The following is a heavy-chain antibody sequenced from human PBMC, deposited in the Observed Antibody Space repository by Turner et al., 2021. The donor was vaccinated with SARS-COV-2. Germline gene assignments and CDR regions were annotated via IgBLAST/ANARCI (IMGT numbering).Heavy chain of an antibody. J-gene: IGHJ4*02. CDR3: ATRVYDILTGLELGYFDY. CDR1: RGTFSSYT. V-gene: IGHV1-69*02. D-gene: IGHD3-9*01. Sequence: QVQLVQSGAEVKKPGSSVKVSCKASRGTFSSYTISWVRQAPGQGPEWMGRIIPILCRANYAQKFQGRVTITADKSTSTAYMEVSSLRSEDTAVYYCATRVYDILTGLELGYFDYWGQGTLVTVSS. CDR2: IIPILCRA.